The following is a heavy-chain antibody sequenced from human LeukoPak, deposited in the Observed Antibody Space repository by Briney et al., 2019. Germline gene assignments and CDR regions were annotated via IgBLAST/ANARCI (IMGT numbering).Heavy chain of an antibody. J-gene: IGHJ6*02. Sequence: PSETLSLTCAVYGGSFSGYYWSWIRQPPGKGLEWIREINHSGSTNYNPSLKSRVTISVDTSKNQFSLKLSSVTAADTAVYYCARGLSRLRRQLYAPPRHYGMDVWGQGTTVTVSS. D-gene: IGHD2-2*01. V-gene: IGHV4-34*01. CDR3: ARGLSRLRRQLYAPPRHYGMDV. CDR2: INHSGST. CDR1: GGSFSGYY.